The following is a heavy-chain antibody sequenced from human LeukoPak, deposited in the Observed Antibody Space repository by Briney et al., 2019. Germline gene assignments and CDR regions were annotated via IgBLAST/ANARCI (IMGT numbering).Heavy chain of an antibody. V-gene: IGHV3-74*01. CDR2: INSDGSST. J-gene: IGHJ4*02. CDR3: ARGAGGPRDY. Sequence: GGSLRLSCAASGVSFSSYWMHWGRHAPRKGLVWVTRINSDGSSTSYADAAKGRFTISRDNTRSTLYLQMNSLRAEDTGVYYCARGAGGPRDYWGQGTLVTVSS. D-gene: IGHD3-10*01. CDR1: GVSFSSYW.